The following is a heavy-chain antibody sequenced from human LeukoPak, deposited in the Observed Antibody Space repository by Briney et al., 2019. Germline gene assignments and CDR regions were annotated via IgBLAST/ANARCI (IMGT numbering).Heavy chain of an antibody. V-gene: IGHV3-23*01. CDR2: ISGSGGST. CDR3: ANIGSLVVYHRDYY. CDR1: GFTFSSYA. J-gene: IGHJ4*02. Sequence: PGGSLRLSCAASGFTFSSYAMSWVRQAPGKGLEWVSAISGSGGSTYYADSVKGRFTISRDNSKNTLYLQMNSLRAEDTAVYYCANIGSLVVYHRDYYWGQGTLVTVSS. D-gene: IGHD2-8*02.